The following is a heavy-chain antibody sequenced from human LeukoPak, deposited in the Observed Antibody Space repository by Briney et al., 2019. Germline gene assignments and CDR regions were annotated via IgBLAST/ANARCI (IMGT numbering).Heavy chain of an antibody. V-gene: IGHV3-48*04. CDR2: INVDVSVT. CDR3: ARRVPLYGMDV. Sequence: PGRSLRLSCAASGFTFSSYGMHWVRQAPGKGLEWVSKINVDVSVTHYTQSVKGRFTISRDNAQNSLFLQMNSLRAEDTALYYCARRVPLYGMDVWGQGTTVTVSS. CDR1: GFTFSSYG. D-gene: IGHD4/OR15-4a*01. J-gene: IGHJ6*02.